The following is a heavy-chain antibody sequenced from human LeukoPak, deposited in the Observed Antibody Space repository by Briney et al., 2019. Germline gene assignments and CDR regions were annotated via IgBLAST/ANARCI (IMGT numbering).Heavy chain of an antibody. Sequence: ASVKVSCKASGYTFTGYYMHWVRQAPGLGFEWMGWINPNSSGTNYAQKFQGRVTMTRDTSISTAYMELSRLRSDDTAVYYCARGKLLWFGESGGFDPWGQGTLVTVSS. D-gene: IGHD3-10*01. CDR3: ARGKLLWFGESGGFDP. J-gene: IGHJ5*02. V-gene: IGHV1-2*02. CDR1: GYTFTGYY. CDR2: INPNSSGT.